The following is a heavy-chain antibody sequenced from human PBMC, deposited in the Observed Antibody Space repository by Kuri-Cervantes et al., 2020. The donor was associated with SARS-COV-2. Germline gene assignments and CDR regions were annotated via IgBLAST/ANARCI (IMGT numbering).Heavy chain of an antibody. J-gene: IGHJ6*03. CDR2: ITYDGSNK. CDR3: ARAAFYYYYYYMDV. Sequence: GGSLSPACAVAGFTFTSHDMHWVRHAPVKGLEWVALITYDGSNKFYADSVTGRFTISRDNSKNTLFLQMNSLRAEDTAVYYCARAAFYYYYYYMDVWGKGTTVTVSS. V-gene: IGHV3-30*03. CDR1: GFTFTSHD.